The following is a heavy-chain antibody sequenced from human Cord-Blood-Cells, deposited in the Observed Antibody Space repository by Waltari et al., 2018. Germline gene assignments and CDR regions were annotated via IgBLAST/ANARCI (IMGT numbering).Heavy chain of an antibody. CDR3: ARDGIAAGRAFDI. J-gene: IGHJ3*02. CDR1: GYTFTGYY. V-gene: IGHV1-2*02. D-gene: IGHD6-13*01. CDR2: NNPNSGST. Sequence: QVQLVQSGAEVKKPGASVKVSCTDPGYTFTGYYLHRVRPAPGQGPEWMGWNNPNSGSTNYAQKFQCRVTMTRDTSISTAYMELSRLRSDDTAVYYCARDGIAAGRAFDIWGQGTMVTVSS.